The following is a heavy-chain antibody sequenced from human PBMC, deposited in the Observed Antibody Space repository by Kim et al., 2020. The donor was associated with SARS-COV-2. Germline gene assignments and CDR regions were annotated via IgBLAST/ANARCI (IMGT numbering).Heavy chain of an antibody. J-gene: IGHJ5*02. Sequence: ASVKVSCKASGYTFTSYGISWVRQAPGQGLEWMGWISAYNGNTNYAQKLQGRVTMTTDTSTSTAYMELRSLRSDDTAVHYCARYSSSWYADNWFDPWGQGTLVTVSS. V-gene: IGHV1-18*01. CDR3: ARYSSSWYADNWFDP. CDR1: GYTFTSYG. D-gene: IGHD6-13*01. CDR2: ISAYNGNT.